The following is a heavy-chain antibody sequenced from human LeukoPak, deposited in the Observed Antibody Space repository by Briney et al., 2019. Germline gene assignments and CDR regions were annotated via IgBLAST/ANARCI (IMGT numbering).Heavy chain of an antibody. J-gene: IGHJ4*02. V-gene: IGHV3-30*03. CDR3: ARDLSGSKGD. Sequence: GGSLRLSCAASGFTFSSYWMHWVRQAPGKGLEWVAVISYDGSNKYYADSAKGRFTISRDNSKNTLYLQMNSLRAEDTAVYYCARDLSGSKGDWGQGTLVTVSS. D-gene: IGHD1-26*01. CDR1: GFTFSSYW. CDR2: ISYDGSNK.